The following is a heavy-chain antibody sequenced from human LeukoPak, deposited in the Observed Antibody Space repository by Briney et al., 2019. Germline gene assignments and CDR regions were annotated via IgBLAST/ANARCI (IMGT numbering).Heavy chain of an antibody. CDR2: INPNSGGT. CDR3: ARDPPIGGADVFDI. Sequence: ASVKVSCKAAGYTFTGYYMHWVRQAPGQGFEWMGWINPNSGGTNYAQKFQGRVTMTRDTSISTAYMELSRMTSDDTAVYYCARDPPIGGADVFDIWGQGTMVTVSS. V-gene: IGHV1-2*02. J-gene: IGHJ3*02. CDR1: GYTFTGYY. D-gene: IGHD3-10*01.